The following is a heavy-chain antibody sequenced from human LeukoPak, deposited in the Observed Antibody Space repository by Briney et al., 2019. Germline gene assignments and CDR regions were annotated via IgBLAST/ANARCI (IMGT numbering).Heavy chain of an antibody. CDR3: AKDLLWFGGIKAPSSYYMDV. CDR2: ISGSGGST. Sequence: GGSLRLSCAASGFTFSSYAMSWVRQAPGMGLEWVSAISGSGGSTYYADSVKGRFTISRDNSKNTLYLQMNSLRAEDTAVYYCAKDLLWFGGIKAPSSYYMDVWGKGTTVTVSS. CDR1: GFTFSSYA. D-gene: IGHD3-10*01. V-gene: IGHV3-23*01. J-gene: IGHJ6*03.